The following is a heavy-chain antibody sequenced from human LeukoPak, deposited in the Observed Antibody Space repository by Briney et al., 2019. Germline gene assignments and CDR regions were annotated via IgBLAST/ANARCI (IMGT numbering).Heavy chain of an antibody. Sequence: PSETLSLTCTVSGGSISSSSYYCGWIRQPPGKGLEWIGSIYYSGSTYYNPSLKSRVTISVDTSKNQFSLKLSSVTAADTAVYYCARRGNYGSGSYLVYWGQGTLVTVSS. CDR3: ARRGNYGSGSYLVY. V-gene: IGHV4-39*01. CDR1: GGSISSSSYY. D-gene: IGHD3-10*01. CDR2: IYYSGST. J-gene: IGHJ4*02.